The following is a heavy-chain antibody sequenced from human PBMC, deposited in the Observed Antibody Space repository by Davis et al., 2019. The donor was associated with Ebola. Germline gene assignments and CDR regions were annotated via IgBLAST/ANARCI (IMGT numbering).Heavy chain of an antibody. D-gene: IGHD3-22*01. CDR2: IYSGGST. V-gene: IGHV3-53*01. CDR3: ARDRDYYDTAAYHPRGWFDL. J-gene: IGHJ5*02. CDR1: GFTVSSNY. Sequence: GGSLRLSCAASGFTVSSNYMSWVRQAPGKGLEWVSVIYSGGSTFYADSVRGRFTVSRDNAENSLFLQMNSLRAEDTSVYYCARDRDYYDTAAYHPRGWFDLWGQGTLVIVSS.